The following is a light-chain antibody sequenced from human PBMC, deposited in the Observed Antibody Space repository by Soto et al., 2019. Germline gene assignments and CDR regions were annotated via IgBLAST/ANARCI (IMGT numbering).Light chain of an antibody. J-gene: IGKJ1*01. Sequence: DIQMTQSPSSLSASVGDRVTITCQASQEISNYLNWYQQKAGKAPKLLIYDASNLETGVPSRFSGSGSGTDFTFTISSLQPEDIATYYCQQYDNIPRTFGQGTTLEIK. CDR2: DAS. CDR1: QEISNY. CDR3: QQYDNIPRT. V-gene: IGKV1-33*01.